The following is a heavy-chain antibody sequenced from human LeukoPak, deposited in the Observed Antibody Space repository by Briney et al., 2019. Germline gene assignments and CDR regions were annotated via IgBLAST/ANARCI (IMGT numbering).Heavy chain of an antibody. J-gene: IGHJ4*02. Sequence: ASVKVSCKASGYTFINYDITWVRQATGQGLEWMGWMNSNTGNTGYAQRFQGRVTMTRDTSRSTAYMELSSLGSEDTAVYYCTRGRGGTIDRGYMDYWGQGTLVTVSS. V-gene: IGHV1-8*01. D-gene: IGHD1-1*01. CDR3: TRGRGGTIDRGYMDY. CDR1: GYTFINYD. CDR2: MNSNTGNT.